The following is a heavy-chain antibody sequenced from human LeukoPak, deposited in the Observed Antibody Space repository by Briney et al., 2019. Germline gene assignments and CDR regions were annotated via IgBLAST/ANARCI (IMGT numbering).Heavy chain of an antibody. V-gene: IGHV3-15*01. CDR3: TTDFRSGALLLPTDV. D-gene: IGHD3-3*01. CDR2: IKSKTDGGTT. J-gene: IGHJ6*02. CDR1: GFTFSNAW. Sequence: GGSLRLSCAASGFTFSNAWMSWVRQAPGKGLEWVGRIKSKTDGGTTDYAAPVKGRFTISRDDSKNTLYLQMNSLKTEDTAVYYCTTDFRSGALLLPTDVWGQGTTVTVSS.